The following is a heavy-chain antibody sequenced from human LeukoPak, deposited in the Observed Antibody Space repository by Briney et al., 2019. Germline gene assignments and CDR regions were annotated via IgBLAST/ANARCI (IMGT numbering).Heavy chain of an antibody. J-gene: IGHJ5*02. CDR3: ARHAIGGYYDILTGYYAP. V-gene: IGHV5-51*01. CDR1: GYSFTSYW. Sequence: GESLKISCKGSGYSFTSYWIGWVRQMPGKGLELMGIIYPGDSDTRYSPSFQGQVTISADKSISTAYLQWSSLKASDTAMYYCARHAIGGYYDILTGYYAPWGQGTLVTVSS. CDR2: IYPGDSDT. D-gene: IGHD3-9*01.